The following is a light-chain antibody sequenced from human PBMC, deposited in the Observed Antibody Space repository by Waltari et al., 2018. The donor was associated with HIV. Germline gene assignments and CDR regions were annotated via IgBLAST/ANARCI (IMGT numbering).Light chain of an antibody. CDR2: QDI. CDR3: QTWDSRTVV. CDR1: KLGETY. J-gene: IGLJ2*01. Sequence: SYELTQPPSLSESPGQTASIACSGYKLGETYASWYQQKPGQSPVLVIYQDIKRPSGIPERFSGSNSGNTATLTISGTQAMDEAGYYCQTWDSRTVVFGGGTKLTVL. V-gene: IGLV3-1*01.